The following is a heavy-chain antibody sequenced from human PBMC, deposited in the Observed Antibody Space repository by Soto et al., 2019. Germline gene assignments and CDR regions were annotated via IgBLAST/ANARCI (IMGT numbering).Heavy chain of an antibody. CDR2: ISGSGQTT. CDR3: AKDFRPRLSPMWGLFDY. V-gene: IGHV3-23*01. D-gene: IGHD6-6*01. CDR1: GFTFSSYS. J-gene: IGHJ4*02. Sequence: PGGSLRLSCAASGFTFSSYSLSWLRQAPGKGLEWVSGISGSGQTTHYNDSVKGRFTISRDNFKNTLYLQMNSLRAEDTAVYYCAKDFRPRLSPMWGLFDYCGQGTLVTVSS.